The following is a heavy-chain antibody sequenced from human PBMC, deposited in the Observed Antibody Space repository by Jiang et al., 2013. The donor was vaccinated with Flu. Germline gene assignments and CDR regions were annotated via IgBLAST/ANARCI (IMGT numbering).Heavy chain of an antibody. D-gene: IGHD2-2*01. V-gene: IGHV3-23*01. CDR2: ISGSGGST. Sequence: LEWVSAISGSGGSTYYADSVKGRFTISRDNSKNTLYLQMNSLRAEDTAVYYCAKDAFPWGIVVVPAAIDGIWFDPWGQGTLVTVSS. J-gene: IGHJ5*02. CDR3: AKDAFPWGIVVVPAAIDGIWFDP.